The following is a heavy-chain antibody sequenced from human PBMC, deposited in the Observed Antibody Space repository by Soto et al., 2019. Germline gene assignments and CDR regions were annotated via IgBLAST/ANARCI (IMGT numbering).Heavy chain of an antibody. D-gene: IGHD3-3*01. Sequence: SETVSLTCTVSGGSIRRYYWNWIRQPPGKGLEWIGYIYYSGSTNYNPSLKSRVTISVDTSKNQFSLKLSSVTAADTAVYYCARALYDFWSGYHSFGYYYYGTHVWRQGTTVTVSS. CDR3: ARALYDFWSGYHSFGYYYYGTHV. CDR2: IYYSGST. J-gene: IGHJ6*02. CDR1: GGSIRRYY. V-gene: IGHV4-59*01.